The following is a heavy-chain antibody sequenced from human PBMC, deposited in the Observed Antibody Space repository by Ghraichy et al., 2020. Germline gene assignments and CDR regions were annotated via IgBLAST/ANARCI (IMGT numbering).Heavy chain of an antibody. CDR3: ARDPTEPRAVGYYYYMDV. V-gene: IGHV3-33*01. D-gene: IGHD2-15*01. CDR1: GLTFSTYG. J-gene: IGHJ6*03. Sequence: GGSLRLSCAASGLTFSTYGMHWVRQAPGKGLEWVAVIWYDGSNKYYADSVKGRFTISRDNSKNTLYLQMNSLRAEDTAVYYCARDPTEPRAVGYYYYMDVWGKGTTVTVSS. CDR2: IWYDGSNK.